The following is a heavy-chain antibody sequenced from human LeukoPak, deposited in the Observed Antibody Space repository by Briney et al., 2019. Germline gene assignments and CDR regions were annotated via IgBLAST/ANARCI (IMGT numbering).Heavy chain of an antibody. CDR2: ISSNGGST. CDR3: AREVSGSCDY. D-gene: IGHD2-15*01. CDR1: GFTFSSYA. Sequence: GGSLSLSCAASGFTFSSYAMHWVRQAPGKGLEYVSAISSNGGSTYYANSVKGRFTISRDNSKNTLYLQMGSLRAEDMAVYYCAREVSGSCDYWGQGTLVTVSS. J-gene: IGHJ4*02. V-gene: IGHV3-64*01.